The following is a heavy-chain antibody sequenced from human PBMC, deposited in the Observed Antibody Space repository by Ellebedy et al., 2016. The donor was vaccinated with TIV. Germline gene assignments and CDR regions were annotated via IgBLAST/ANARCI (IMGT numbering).Heavy chain of an antibody. CDR3: ARERAPGALVYCSGGSCYRSVHWFDP. V-gene: IGHV6-1*01. Sequence: LRLXCAISGDSVSSNSAAWNWIRQSPSRGLEWLGRTYYRSKWYNDYAVSVKSRITINPDTSKNQFSLQLNSVTPEDTAVYYCARERAPGALVYCSGGSCYRSVHWFDPWGQGTLVTVSS. CDR1: GDSVSSNSAA. J-gene: IGHJ5*02. D-gene: IGHD2-15*01. CDR2: TYYRSKWYN.